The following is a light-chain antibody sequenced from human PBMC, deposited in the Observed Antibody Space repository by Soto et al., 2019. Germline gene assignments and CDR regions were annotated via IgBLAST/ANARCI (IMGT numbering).Light chain of an antibody. Sequence: QSALPQPASVYGSPGQSITISCTGTSSDVGAYNFVSWYQHYPDKAPEGVIYDVANRPSGVSYRFSASKSGNTASQTISGLQAEDEADYYCMSFTSSNTYVFGTGTKVTVL. CDR3: MSFTSSNTYV. CDR1: SSDVGAYNF. V-gene: IGLV2-14*03. CDR2: DVA. J-gene: IGLJ1*01.